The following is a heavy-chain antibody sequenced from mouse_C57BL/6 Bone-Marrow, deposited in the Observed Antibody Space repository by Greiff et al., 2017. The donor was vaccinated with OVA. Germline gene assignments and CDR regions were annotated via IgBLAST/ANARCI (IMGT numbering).Heavy chain of an antibody. Sequence: VQLQESGAELVRPGTSVKVSCKASGYAFPNYLIEWVKQRPGQGLEWIGVINPGSGGTNYNEKFKGKATLTADKSSSTAYMQLSSLTSEDSAVYFCARSGNWDHDYWGQGTTLTVSS. CDR1: GYAFPNYL. CDR2: INPGSGGT. CDR3: ARSGNWDHDY. J-gene: IGHJ2*01. D-gene: IGHD4-1*01. V-gene: IGHV1-54*01.